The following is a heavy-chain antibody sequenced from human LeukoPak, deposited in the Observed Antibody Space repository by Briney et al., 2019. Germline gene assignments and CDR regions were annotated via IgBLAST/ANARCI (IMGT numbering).Heavy chain of an antibody. J-gene: IGHJ4*02. CDR3: AREVVAATLDY. CDR2: ISSSSSYI. Sequence: PGGSLRLSCAAAGFTFSSYSMNWVREAPGKELEWVSSISSSSSYIYYADSVKGRFTISRDNAKNSLYLQMNSLRAEDTAVYYCAREVVAATLDYWGQGTLVTVSS. D-gene: IGHD2-15*01. V-gene: IGHV3-21*01. CDR1: GFTFSSYS.